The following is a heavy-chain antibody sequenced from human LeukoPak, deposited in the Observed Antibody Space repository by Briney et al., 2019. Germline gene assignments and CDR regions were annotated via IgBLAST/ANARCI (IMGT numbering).Heavy chain of an antibody. CDR2: ISSSSSYI. Sequence: GGSLRLSCAASGFTFSSYSMNWVRQAPGKGLEWVSSISSSSSYIYYADSVKGRFTISRDNAKNSLYLQMNSLRAEDTAVYYCARNVGGFVSPLWFGELPPPGFDYWGQGTLVTVSS. J-gene: IGHJ4*02. D-gene: IGHD3-10*01. CDR3: ARNVGGFVSPLWFGELPPPGFDY. CDR1: GFTFSSYS. V-gene: IGHV3-21*01.